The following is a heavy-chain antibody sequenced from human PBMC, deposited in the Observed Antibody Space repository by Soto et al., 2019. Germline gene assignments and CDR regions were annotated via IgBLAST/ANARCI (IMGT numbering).Heavy chain of an antibody. D-gene: IGHD3-10*01. Sequence: SETLSLTCAVSGGSISSTNWWSWVRQSPGKGLEWIGEIYHNGSPDYNPSLKSRVTIPVDKSKNRVFLKLTSVTAADTAMYFCGRWLGTSYGMDVWGQGTAVTVSS. CDR2: IYHNGSP. V-gene: IGHV4-4*02. CDR3: GRWLGTSYGMDV. J-gene: IGHJ6*02. CDR1: GGSISSTNW.